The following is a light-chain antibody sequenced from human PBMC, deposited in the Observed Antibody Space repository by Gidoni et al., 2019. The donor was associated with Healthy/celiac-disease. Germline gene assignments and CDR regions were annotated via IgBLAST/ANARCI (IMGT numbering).Light chain of an antibody. CDR3: QQSYSNWT. J-gene: IGKJ1*01. CDR2: AAS. CDR1: QGISSY. V-gene: IGKV1-39*01. Sequence: DIQMTQSPSSLSASVGDRVTITCRASQGISSYLNWYQQKPGKAPKLLIYAASSLQSGVPSRFSGSGSGTDFTLTISSLQPEDFATYYCQQSYSNWTFGQGTKVEIK.